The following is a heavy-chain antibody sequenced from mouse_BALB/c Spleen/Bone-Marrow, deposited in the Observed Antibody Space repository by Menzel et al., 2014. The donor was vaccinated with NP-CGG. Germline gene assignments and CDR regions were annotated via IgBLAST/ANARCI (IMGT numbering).Heavy chain of an antibody. D-gene: IGHD1-2*01. CDR3: ARAPGYDLHYAMDY. Sequence: QVQLKQSGPGLVAPSQSLSITCTVSGFSLTGYGINWVRQPPGKGLEWLGMIWGDGNTDYNSALKSRLSISKDNSKSQVFLKMNSLQTDDTARYYCARAPGYDLHYAMDYFDQATSATVSS. CDR1: GFSLTGYG. J-gene: IGHJ4*01. CDR2: IWGDGNT. V-gene: IGHV2-6-7*01.